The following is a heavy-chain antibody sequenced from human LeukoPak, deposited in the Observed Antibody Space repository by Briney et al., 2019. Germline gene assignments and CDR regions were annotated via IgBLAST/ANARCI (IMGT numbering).Heavy chain of an antibody. V-gene: IGHV3-48*04. CDR1: GFTFSSYW. Sequence: PGGSLRLSCVVSGFTFSSYWIHWVRQAPGKGLEWVSYISSSGSTIYYADSVKGRFTISRDNAKNSLYLQMNSLRAEDTAVYYCAELGITMIGGVWGKGTTVTISS. CDR3: AELGITMIGGV. CDR2: ISSSGSTI. J-gene: IGHJ6*04. D-gene: IGHD3-10*02.